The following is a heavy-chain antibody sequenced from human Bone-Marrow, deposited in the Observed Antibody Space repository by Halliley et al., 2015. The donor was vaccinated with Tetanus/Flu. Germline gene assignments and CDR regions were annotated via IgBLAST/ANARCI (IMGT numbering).Heavy chain of an antibody. D-gene: IGHD7-27*01. CDR1: GASIGSSY. CDR2: IYYSGST. V-gene: IGHV4-59*01. Sequence: GLVKPSETLSLTCTVSGASIGSSYWGWIRQSPGEGLEWIGYIYYSGSTNYNPSLRSRVTILVDTSQSQISLRLTSVTAADTAVYYCARVGLGISALDYWGQGILVTVSS. J-gene: IGHJ4*02. CDR3: ARVGLGISALDY.